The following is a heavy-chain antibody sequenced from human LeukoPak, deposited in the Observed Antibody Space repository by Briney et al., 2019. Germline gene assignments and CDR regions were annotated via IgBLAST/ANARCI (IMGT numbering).Heavy chain of an antibody. CDR1: GFTFSNYA. Sequence: GGSLRLSCAASGFTFSNYAMNWVRQAPGKGLEWVAVLIGSSGATDYADSVKGRFTISRDNSKNTLFLQMNSLRAEDTAIYYCAKGAYDYIEIAYFDYWGQGAPVTVSS. J-gene: IGHJ4*02. CDR3: AKGAYDYIEIAYFDY. D-gene: IGHD5-12*01. V-gene: IGHV3-23*01. CDR2: LIGSSGAT.